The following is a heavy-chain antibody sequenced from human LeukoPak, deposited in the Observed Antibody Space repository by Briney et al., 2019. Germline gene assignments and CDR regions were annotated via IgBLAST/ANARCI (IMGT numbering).Heavy chain of an antibody. D-gene: IGHD2-15*01. Sequence: SETLSLTCTVSGGSISSYYWSWIRQPPGKGLEWIGYIYYSGSTNYNPSLKSRVTISADTSKNQFSLKLSSVTAADTAVYYCARALGGYYGMDVWGQGTTVTVSS. J-gene: IGHJ6*02. CDR2: IYYSGST. CDR1: GGSISSYY. CDR3: ARALGGYYGMDV. V-gene: IGHV4-59*01.